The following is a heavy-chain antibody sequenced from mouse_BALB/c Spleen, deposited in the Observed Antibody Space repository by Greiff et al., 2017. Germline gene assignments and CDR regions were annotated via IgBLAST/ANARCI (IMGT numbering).Heavy chain of an antibody. CDR3: NVENSSGYVYAY. V-gene: IGHV14-4*02. CDR1: GFNIKDYY. CDR2: IDPENGDT. D-gene: IGHD3-1*01. J-gene: IGHJ2*01. Sequence: VQLKQSGAELVRSGASVKLSCTASGFNIKDYYMHWVKQRPEQGLEWIGWIDPENGDTEYAPKFQGKATMTADTSSNTAYLQLSSLTSEDTAVYYCNVENSSGYVYAYWGQGTTLTVSS.